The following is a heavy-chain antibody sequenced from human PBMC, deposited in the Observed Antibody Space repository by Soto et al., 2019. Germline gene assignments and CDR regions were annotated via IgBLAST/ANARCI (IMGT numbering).Heavy chain of an antibody. CDR2: ISAYNGNT. D-gene: IGHD3-3*01. V-gene: IGHV1-18*04. J-gene: IGHJ4*02. CDR3: ARGPPGVQPKYYDFWSGYDY. Sequence: GASVKVSCKASGYTFTSYGISWVRQAPGQGLEWMGWISAYNGNTNYAQKLQGRVTMTTDTSTSTAYMELRSLRSDDTAVYYCARGPPGVQPKYYDFWSGYDYSGQGTLVTVYS. CDR1: GYTFTSYG.